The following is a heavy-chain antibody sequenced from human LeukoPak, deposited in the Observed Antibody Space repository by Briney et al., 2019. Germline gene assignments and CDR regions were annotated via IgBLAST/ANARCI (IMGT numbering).Heavy chain of an antibody. Sequence: SETLSLTCTVSGDPITSYYWSWIRQPPGRGLEWIGYIYYSGSTNYNPSLKSRVTISIDTSKNQFSLRLTSMTAADTAVYYCARGGGSNWFDPWGQGTLVTVSS. CDR1: GDPITSYY. V-gene: IGHV4-59*01. J-gene: IGHJ5*02. D-gene: IGHD3-16*01. CDR2: IYYSGST. CDR3: ARGGGSNWFDP.